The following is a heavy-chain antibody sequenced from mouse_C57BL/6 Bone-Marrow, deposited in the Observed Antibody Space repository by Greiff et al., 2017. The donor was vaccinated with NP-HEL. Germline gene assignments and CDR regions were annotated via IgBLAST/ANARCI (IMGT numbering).Heavy chain of an antibody. Sequence: EVHLVESGGGLVKPGGSLKLSCAASGFTFSSYAMSWVRQTPEKRLEWVATISDGGSYTYYPDNVKGRFTISRDNAKNNLYLQMSHLKSEDTAMYYCASPYYSNGGFAYWGQGTLVTVSA. CDR1: GFTFSSYA. J-gene: IGHJ3*01. CDR2: ISDGGSYT. CDR3: ASPYYSNGGFAY. D-gene: IGHD2-5*01. V-gene: IGHV5-4*01.